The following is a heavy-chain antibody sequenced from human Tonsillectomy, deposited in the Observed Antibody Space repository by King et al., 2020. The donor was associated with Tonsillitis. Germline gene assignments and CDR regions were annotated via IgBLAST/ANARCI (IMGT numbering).Heavy chain of an antibody. D-gene: IGHD3-9*01. Sequence: VQLVESGGGLVQPGGSLRLSCSASGFACSSSWMSLVGQAPGKGQEWVANIKQEGREKEYVDSVKGRVTISRDNAKNSLYLQMNSLRAEDTAVYYCALLPLRYFDWNYWGQGTLVTVSS. CDR2: IKQEGREK. CDR1: GFACSSSW. V-gene: IGHV3-7*01. CDR3: ALLPLRYFDWNY. J-gene: IGHJ4*02.